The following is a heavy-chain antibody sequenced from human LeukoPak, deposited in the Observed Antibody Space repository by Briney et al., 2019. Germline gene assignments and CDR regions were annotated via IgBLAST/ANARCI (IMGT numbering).Heavy chain of an antibody. D-gene: IGHD2-2*01. J-gene: IGHJ4*02. CDR1: GFTFSSYA. CDR2: ISYDGSNK. V-gene: IGHV3-30-3*01. Sequence: GTSLRLSCAASGFTFSSYAMHWVRQAPGKGLEWVAVISYDGSNKYYADSVKGRFTISRDNSKNTLSLQMNSLRAEDTAVYYCARSRLTRSPFDYWAQGTLVTVSS. CDR3: ARSRLTRSPFDY.